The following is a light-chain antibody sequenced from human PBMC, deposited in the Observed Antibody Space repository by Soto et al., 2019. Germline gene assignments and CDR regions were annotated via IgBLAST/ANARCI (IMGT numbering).Light chain of an antibody. V-gene: IGKV3-20*01. J-gene: IGKJ1*01. CDR1: QSVSSSY. CDR3: QQYGSSPRT. CDR2: GAS. Sequence: EIGLTQSPGTLSLSPGERATLSCRASQSVSSSYLAWYQQKPGQAPTLLIYGASSRATGIPDRFSGSGSGTDFTLTISRLEPEDFAVYYCQQYGSSPRTFGQGTKVDIK.